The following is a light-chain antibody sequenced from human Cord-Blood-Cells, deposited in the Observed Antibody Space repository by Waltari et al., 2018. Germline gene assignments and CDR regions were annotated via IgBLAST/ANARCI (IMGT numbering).Light chain of an antibody. CDR2: LGS. CDR1: QSLLHSNGYNY. V-gene: IGKV2-28*01. CDR3: MQALQTPAT. Sequence: DIVMTQSPLSLPVTPGEPASISCRSSQSLLHSNGYNYLDWYLQKPGQSPQLLIYLGSNRASGVPDRFSGSGSGTAFTLKISRVEAEDVGVYYCMQALQTPATFGQGTKVEIK. J-gene: IGKJ1*01.